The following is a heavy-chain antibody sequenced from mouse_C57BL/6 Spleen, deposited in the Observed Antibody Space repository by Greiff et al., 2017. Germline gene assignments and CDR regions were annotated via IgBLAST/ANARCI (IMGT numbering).Heavy chain of an antibody. CDR3: AREATGYYGYEGFAY. Sequence: QVQLKESGPELVKPGASVQISCKASGYSFTSYSIHWVKQRPGQGLEWIGWIYPGSGNTKYNEQFKGKATLTADTSSSTAYMQLSSLTSEYSAVYYCAREATGYYGYEGFAYWGQGTLVTVSA. J-gene: IGHJ3*01. CDR1: GYSFTSYS. CDR2: IYPGSGNT. D-gene: IGHD2-2*01. V-gene: IGHV1-66*01.